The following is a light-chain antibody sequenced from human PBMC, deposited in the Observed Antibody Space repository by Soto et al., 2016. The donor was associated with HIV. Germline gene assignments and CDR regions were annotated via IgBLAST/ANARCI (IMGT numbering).Light chain of an antibody. CDR3: MQGTYWPLT. CDR1: QSLVHTDGTTY. V-gene: IGKV2-30*02. J-gene: IGKJ4*01. CDR2: KVS. Sequence: DVVMTQSPLSLPVTLGQPASISCRSSQSLVHTDGTTYLHWFQQRPGQSPRRLIYKVSNRDSGVPDRLSGGGSGTDFTLRISRVEAEDVGVYYCMQGTYWPLTFGGGTKVEIK.